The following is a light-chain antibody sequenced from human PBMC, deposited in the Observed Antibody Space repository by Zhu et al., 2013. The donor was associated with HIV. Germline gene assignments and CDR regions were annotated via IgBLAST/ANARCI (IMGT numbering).Light chain of an antibody. CDR3: QQYDNLRVT. V-gene: IGKV1-9*01. CDR1: QDIASD. CDR2: GAS. J-gene: IGKJ3*01. Sequence: IQLTQSPSPLSASVGDRVTITCRASQDIASDLAWYQQKSGRAPELLIYGASTLQSGVPSRFSGSGSGTDFTLTINSLQPEDFATYYCQQYDNLRVTFGPGTTVDMK.